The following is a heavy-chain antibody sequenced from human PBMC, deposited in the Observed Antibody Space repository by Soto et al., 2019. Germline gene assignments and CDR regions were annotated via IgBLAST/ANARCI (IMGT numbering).Heavy chain of an antibody. J-gene: IGHJ4*02. D-gene: IGHD2-15*01. CDR2: INPNSGGT. CDR3: AREGCSGGSCYSLDY. V-gene: IGHV1-2*02. Sequence: QVQLVQFGAEVKKPGASVKVSCKASGYTFTGYYMHWVRQAPGQGLEWMGWINPNSGGTNYAQKFQGRVTMTRDTSISTAYMELSRLRSDDTAVYYCAREGCSGGSCYSLDYWGQGTLVTVSS. CDR1: GYTFTGYY.